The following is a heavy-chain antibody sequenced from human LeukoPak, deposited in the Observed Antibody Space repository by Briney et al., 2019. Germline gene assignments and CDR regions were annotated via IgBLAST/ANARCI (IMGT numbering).Heavy chain of an antibody. V-gene: IGHV3-7*01. J-gene: IGHJ4*02. Sequence: GGSLRLSCAASGFTFSRHWMTWVRQAPGKGLEWVASIRQSGSEKYYVDSVKGRFTVSRDNAKNSLYLQMKSLSAGDTAVYYCASGPSYGDHVDFLDSWAQGTKVTVSS. D-gene: IGHD5-18*01. CDR2: IRQSGSEK. CDR3: ASGPSYGDHVDFLDS. CDR1: GFTFSRHW.